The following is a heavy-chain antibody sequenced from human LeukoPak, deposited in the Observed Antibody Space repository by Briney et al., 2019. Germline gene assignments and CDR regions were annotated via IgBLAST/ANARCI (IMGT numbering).Heavy chain of an antibody. CDR2: VNESGGT. Sequence: SETLSLTCAVYIDSFSNYHWNWIRQTPAKGMEWIGEVNESGGTNISPSLRSRVILSVDTSKSQFSLKLISVTVADTAIYYCARGQGATVPQVGKNWFDPWGQGTRVTVSS. CDR1: IDSFSNYH. D-gene: IGHD1-26*01. J-gene: IGHJ5*02. CDR3: ARGQGATVPQVGKNWFDP. V-gene: IGHV4-34*01.